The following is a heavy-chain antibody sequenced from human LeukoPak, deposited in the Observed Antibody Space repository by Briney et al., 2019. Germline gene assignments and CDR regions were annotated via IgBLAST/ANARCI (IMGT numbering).Heavy chain of an antibody. V-gene: IGHV1-2*02. J-gene: IGHJ6*02. CDR1: GYTFTGYY. D-gene: IGHD3-16*02. CDR2: INPNSGGT. CDR3: ARDEYGYVWGSYRPYYGMDV. Sequence: ASVKVSCKASGYTFTGYYMHWVRQAPGQGLEWMGWINPNSGGTNYAQKFQGRVTMTRDTSISTAYMELSRLRSDDTAVYYCARDEYGYVWGSYRPYYGMDVWGQGTTVTVSS.